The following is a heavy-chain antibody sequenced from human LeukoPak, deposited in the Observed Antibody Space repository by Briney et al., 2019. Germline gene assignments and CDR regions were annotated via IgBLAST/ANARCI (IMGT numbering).Heavy chain of an antibody. CDR1: GFTFSSYA. D-gene: IGHD4-17*01. J-gene: IGHJ5*02. CDR2: VSYDGSNK. CDR3: ARTRDGDYVSS. V-gene: IGHV3-30-3*01. Sequence: GESLRLSCAASGFTFSSYAMHWVRQAPGKGLEWVAVVSYDGSNKYYADSVKGRFTISRDNSKNTLYLQMNSLSAEDTAVYYCARTRDGDYVSSWRQGTLPSVSS.